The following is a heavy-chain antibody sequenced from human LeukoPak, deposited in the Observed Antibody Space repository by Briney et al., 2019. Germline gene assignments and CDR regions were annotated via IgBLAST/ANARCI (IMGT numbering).Heavy chain of an antibody. Sequence: GASLKISFKGSGYGFTSYWIGWVRQMPGKGREWMGIIYPGDSDTRYSPSFQGQVTISADKSISTAYLQWSSLKASDTAMYYCARRDYGDYADYWGQGTLVTVSS. CDR3: ARRDYGDYADY. D-gene: IGHD4-17*01. J-gene: IGHJ4*02. V-gene: IGHV5-51*01. CDR2: IYPGDSDT. CDR1: GYGFTSYW.